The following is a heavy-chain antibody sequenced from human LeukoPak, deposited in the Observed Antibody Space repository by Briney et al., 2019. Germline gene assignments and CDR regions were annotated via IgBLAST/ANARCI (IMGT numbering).Heavy chain of an antibody. Sequence: GRSLRLSCAASGFTFDDYAMHWVRQAPGKGLEWVSGISWNSGSIGYADSVKGRFTISRDNAKNSLYLQMNSLRAEDTALYYCAKDRGMAGKYDAFDIWGQGTMVTVSS. CDR2: ISWNSGSI. J-gene: IGHJ3*02. D-gene: IGHD6-19*01. V-gene: IGHV3-9*01. CDR1: GFTFDDYA. CDR3: AKDRGMAGKYDAFDI.